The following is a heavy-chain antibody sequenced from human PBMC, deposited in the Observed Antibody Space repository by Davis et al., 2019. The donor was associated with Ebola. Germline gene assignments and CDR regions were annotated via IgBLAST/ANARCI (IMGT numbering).Heavy chain of an antibody. J-gene: IGHJ4*02. CDR2: ISFDGNNK. D-gene: IGHD1-26*01. Sequence: GESLKISCAASGFTFSSYVMHWVRQAPGKGLECVAFISFDGNNKYYADSVKGRFTISRDNSKNTLYLQLNSLRVEDTAVYYCARMYSGSPEGGDYWGQGTLVTVSS. CDR1: GFTFSSYV. CDR3: ARMYSGSPEGGDY. V-gene: IGHV3-30*03.